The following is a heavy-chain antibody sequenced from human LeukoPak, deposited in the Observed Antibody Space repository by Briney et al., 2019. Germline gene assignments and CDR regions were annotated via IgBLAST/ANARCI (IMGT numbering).Heavy chain of an antibody. V-gene: IGHV4-30-4*01. J-gene: IGHJ2*01. CDR1: GGSISSGDYY. CDR2: IYYSGST. Sequence: SQTLSLTCTVSGGSISSGDYYWSWIRQPPGKGLEWIGYIYYSGSTYYNPSLKSRVTISVDTSKNQFSLKLSSVTAADTAVYYCARDLRELGNWYFDLWGRGTLVTVSS. CDR3: ARDLRELGNWYFDL. D-gene: IGHD1-26*01.